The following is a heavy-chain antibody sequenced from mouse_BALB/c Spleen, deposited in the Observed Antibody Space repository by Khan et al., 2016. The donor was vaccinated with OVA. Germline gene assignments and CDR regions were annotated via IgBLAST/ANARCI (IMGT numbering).Heavy chain of an antibody. V-gene: IGHV1-77*01. CDR3: ASRNYCGYTFAY. D-gene: IGHD1-2*01. CDR2: ISPGSGDT. Sequence: QVQLQQSGTELARPGASVNLSCKASGYTFTDFYINWVKQRSGQGLEWNGEISPGSGDTYYNEKFKGKATLTADKSSSTAYLQLSSLTSEASAVYFCASRNYCGYTFAYWGQGTLVTVSA. CDR1: GYTFTDFY. J-gene: IGHJ3*01.